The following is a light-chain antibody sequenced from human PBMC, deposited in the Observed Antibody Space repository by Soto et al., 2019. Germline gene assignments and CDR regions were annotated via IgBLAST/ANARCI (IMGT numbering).Light chain of an antibody. J-gene: IGKJ3*01. Sequence: EIVLTQSPATLSLSPGERATLSCRASQNVSTYLAWYQQKPGQAPRLLIYDASNRATGIPARFSGSGSGTDFPLTISSQAHEVFAVYYCQQRNNWLTFGPGTNVDIK. CDR1: QNVSTY. V-gene: IGKV3-11*01. CDR2: DAS. CDR3: QQRNNWLT.